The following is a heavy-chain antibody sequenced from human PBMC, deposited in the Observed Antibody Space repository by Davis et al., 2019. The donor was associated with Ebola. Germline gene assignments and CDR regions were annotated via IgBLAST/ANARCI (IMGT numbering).Heavy chain of an antibody. Sequence: MPSETLSLTCTVSGYSISSGYYWGWIRQPPGKGLEWIGSIYHSGSTYYNPSLKSQVTISVDTSKNQFSLKLSSVTAADTAVYYYADNYYDSSGYYVWGQGTLVTVSS. CDR2: IYHSGST. CDR1: GYSISSGYY. D-gene: IGHD3-22*01. J-gene: IGHJ4*02. CDR3: ADNYYDSSGYYV. V-gene: IGHV4-38-2*02.